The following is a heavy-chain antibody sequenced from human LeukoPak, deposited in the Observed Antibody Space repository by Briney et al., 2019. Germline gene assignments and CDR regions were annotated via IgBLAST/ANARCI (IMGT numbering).Heavy chain of an antibody. D-gene: IGHD1-7*01. J-gene: IGHJ6*02. Sequence: SETLSLTCTVSGGSISSYYWSWIRQPQGKGLEWIGYIYYSGSTNYNPSLKSRVTISVDTSKNQFSLKLSSVTAADTAVYYCARVKRTGTTFYYYYYGMDVWGQGTTVTVSS. V-gene: IGHV4-59*01. CDR2: IYYSGST. CDR3: ARVKRTGTTFYYYYYGMDV. CDR1: GGSISSYY.